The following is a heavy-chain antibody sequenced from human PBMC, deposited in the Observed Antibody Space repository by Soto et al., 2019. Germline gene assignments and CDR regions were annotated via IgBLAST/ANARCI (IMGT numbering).Heavy chain of an antibody. D-gene: IGHD2-15*01. CDR1: GYTFTKYA. V-gene: IGHV1-3*01. CDR2: INAGNGNT. J-gene: IGHJ5*02. Sequence: ASVKVSCKASGYTFTKYALRWVRQAPGQRLEWMGWINAGNGNTKYSQKFQGRVTITRDTSASTSYMQLSSLRSEDTAVYYCARGEGYCSGGTCYRWFDPWGQGTLVTVSS. CDR3: ARGEGYCSGGTCYRWFDP.